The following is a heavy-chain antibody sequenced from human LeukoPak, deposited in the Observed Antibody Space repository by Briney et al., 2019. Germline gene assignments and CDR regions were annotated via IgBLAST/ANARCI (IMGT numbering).Heavy chain of an antibody. CDR2: IYDSGNE. CDR1: GGSISTSAFY. CDR3: ARQISDYYYYYMDV. J-gene: IGHJ6*03. D-gene: IGHD2/OR15-2a*01. Sequence: SETLSLTCTVSGGSISTSAFYWGWIRQPAGKGLEWIGSIYDSGNEFYNPSLKSRVTISADTSKNQFSLKLNSVTAADTAMYYCARQISDYYYYYMDVWGEGITVTVSS. V-gene: IGHV4-39*01.